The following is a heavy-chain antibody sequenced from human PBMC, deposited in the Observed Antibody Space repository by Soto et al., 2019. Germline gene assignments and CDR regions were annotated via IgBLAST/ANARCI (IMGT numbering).Heavy chain of an antibody. V-gene: IGHV1-18*01. J-gene: IGHJ5*02. CDR1: GYTFTSYG. D-gene: IGHD3-22*01. CDR2: ISAYNGNT. CDR3: ARQSLYYYDSSGPGGNNWFDP. Sequence: AASVKVSCKASGYTFTSYGISWVRQAPGQGLEWMGWISAYNGNTNYAQKLQGRVTMTTDTSTSTAYMELRSLRSDDTAVYYCARQSLYYYDSSGPGGNNWFDPWGQGTLVTVSS.